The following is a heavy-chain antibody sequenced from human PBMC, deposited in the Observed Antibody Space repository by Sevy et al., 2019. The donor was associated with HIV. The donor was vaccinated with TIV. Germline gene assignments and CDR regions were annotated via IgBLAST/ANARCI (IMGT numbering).Heavy chain of an antibody. V-gene: IGHV4-39*01. J-gene: IGHJ1*01. CDR3: ARHWGGYGDPRELQH. CDR2: IYYSGST. CDR1: GGSISSSSYY. Sequence: SETLSLTCTVSGGSISSSSYYWGWIRQPPGKGLEWIGSIYYSGSTYYNPSLKSRVTISVDTSKNQFSLKLSSVTAADTAVYYCARHWGGYGDPRELQHWGQCTLVTVSS. D-gene: IGHD4-17*01.